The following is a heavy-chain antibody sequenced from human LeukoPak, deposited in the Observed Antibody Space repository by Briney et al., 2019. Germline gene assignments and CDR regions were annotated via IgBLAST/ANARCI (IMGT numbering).Heavy chain of an antibody. CDR1: GFTFSSYW. V-gene: IGHV3-7*01. CDR2: IKQDGSEK. D-gene: IGHD6-19*01. J-gene: IGHJ4*02. CDR3: ARDLSYSSGWYSRPSDY. Sequence: PGGSLRLPCAASGFTFSSYWMSWVRQAPGKGLEWVANIKQDGSEKYYVDSVKGRFTISRDNAKNSLYLQMNSLRAEDTAVYYCARDLSYSSGWYSRPSDYWGQGTLVTVSS.